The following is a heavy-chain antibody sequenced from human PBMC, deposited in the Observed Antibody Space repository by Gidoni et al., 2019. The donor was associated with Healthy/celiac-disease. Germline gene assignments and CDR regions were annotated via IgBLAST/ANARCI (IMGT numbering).Heavy chain of an antibody. D-gene: IGHD3-10*01. V-gene: IGHV3-9*01. Sequence: EVQLVESGGGLVQPGRSLRLSCAASGFTLDDYAMHWVLQAPGKGLEWVSGISWNSGSIGYADSVKGRFTISRDNAKNSLYLQMNSLRAEDTALYYCAKDTPAENYYGSGSLNYWGQGTLVTVSS. J-gene: IGHJ4*02. CDR2: ISWNSGSI. CDR3: AKDTPAENYYGSGSLNY. CDR1: GFTLDDYA.